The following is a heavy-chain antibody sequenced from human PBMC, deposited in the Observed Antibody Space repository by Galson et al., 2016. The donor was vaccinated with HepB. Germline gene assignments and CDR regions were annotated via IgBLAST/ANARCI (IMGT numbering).Heavy chain of an antibody. D-gene: IGHD2-21*01. CDR1: GGSISSSNW. Sequence: SETLSLTCAVSGGSISSSNWWTWVRQPPGKGLEWIGQIYHTGSTNYNPSLKSRVTISLDKSKNQFSLKLTSMTAADTAVYSCARRLGPYWYFDLWGRGTLVTVSS. CDR3: ARRLGPYWYFDL. CDR2: IYHTGST. J-gene: IGHJ2*01. V-gene: IGHV4-4*02.